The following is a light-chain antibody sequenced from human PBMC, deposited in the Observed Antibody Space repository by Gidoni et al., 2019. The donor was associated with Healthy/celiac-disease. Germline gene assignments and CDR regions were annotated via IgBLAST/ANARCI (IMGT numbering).Light chain of an antibody. CDR2: GAS. CDR1: QSVSSSY. CDR3: QQYGSSPLYT. Sequence: EIVLTQSPVTLSLSPGERATLSCRASQSVSSSYLAWYQQKPGQAPRLLIYGASSRATGIPDRFSGSGSGTDFNLTISRLEPEDFAVYYCQQYGSSPLYTFGQGTKLEIK. V-gene: IGKV3-20*01. J-gene: IGKJ2*01.